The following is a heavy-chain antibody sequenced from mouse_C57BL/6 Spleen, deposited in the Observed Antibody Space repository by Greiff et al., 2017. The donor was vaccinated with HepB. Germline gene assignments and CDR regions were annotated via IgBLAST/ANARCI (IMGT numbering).Heavy chain of an antibody. CDR1: GYSFTGYY. CDR3: ARWEYDYDGGYFDV. CDR2: INPSTGGT. V-gene: IGHV1-42*01. D-gene: IGHD2-4*01. J-gene: IGHJ1*03. Sequence: EVQLQQSGPELVKPGASVKISCKASGYSFTGYYMNWVKQSPEKSLEWIGEINPSTGGTTYNQKFKAKATLTVDKSSSTAYMQLKSLTSEDSAVYYGARWEYDYDGGYFDVWGTGTTVTVSS.